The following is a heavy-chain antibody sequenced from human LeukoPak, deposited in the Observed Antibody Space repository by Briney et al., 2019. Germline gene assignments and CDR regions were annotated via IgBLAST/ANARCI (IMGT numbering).Heavy chain of an antibody. CDR3: ARLGARQMLEY. CDR1: GFTFSSYW. V-gene: IGHV3-7*01. CDR2: IKQDGGQI. Sequence: GGSLRLSCAASGFTFSSYWMNWARQAPGKGLEWVANIKQDGGQIYYLESVKGRFTVSRDNAKNSLYLQMNSLRAEDTAVYYCARLGARQMLEYWGQGTLVTVSS. J-gene: IGHJ4*02. D-gene: IGHD4-17*01.